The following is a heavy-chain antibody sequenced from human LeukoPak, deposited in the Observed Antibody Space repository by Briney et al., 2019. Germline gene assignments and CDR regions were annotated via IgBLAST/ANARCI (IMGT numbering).Heavy chain of an antibody. V-gene: IGHV4-61*01. D-gene: IGHD3-3*01. CDR1: GGSVSSGSYY. CDR3: ANTPHYDFWSDNNRFDP. J-gene: IGHJ5*02. Sequence: SETLSLTCTVSGGSVSSGSYYWSWIRQPPGKGLEWIGYIYYSGSTNYNPSLKSRVTISVDTSKNQFSLKLSSVTAADTAVYYCANTPHYDFWSDNNRFDPWGQGTLVTVSS. CDR2: IYYSGST.